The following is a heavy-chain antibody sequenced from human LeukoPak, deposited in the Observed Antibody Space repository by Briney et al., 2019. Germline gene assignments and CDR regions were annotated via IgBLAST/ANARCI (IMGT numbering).Heavy chain of an antibody. CDR2: INPSSGGT. D-gene: IGHD2-21*02. CDR3: ARGEAAYCGGDCYWDWFDP. Sequence: ASVKVSCKASGYTFTGYYMHWVRQAPGQGLEWMGWINPSSGGTNYAQKFQGRVTMTRDTSISTAYMELSRLRSDDTAVYYCARGEAAYCGGDCYWDWFDPWGQGTLVTVSS. CDR1: GYTFTGYY. J-gene: IGHJ5*02. V-gene: IGHV1-2*02.